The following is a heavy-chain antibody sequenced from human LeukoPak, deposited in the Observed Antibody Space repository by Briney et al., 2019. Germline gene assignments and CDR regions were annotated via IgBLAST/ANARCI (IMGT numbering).Heavy chain of an antibody. D-gene: IGHD3-22*01. V-gene: IGHV3-20*04. J-gene: IGHJ4*02. CDR2: INWNGGST. CDR3: AREEYYYDSSGYYPNRYFDY. Sequence: GGSLRLSCAASGFTFDDYGMSWVRQAPGKGLEWVSGINWNGGSTGYADSVKGRFTISRDNAKNSLYLQMNSLRAEDPALYYCAREEYYYDSSGYYPNRYFDYWGRGTLVTVSS. CDR1: GFTFDDYG.